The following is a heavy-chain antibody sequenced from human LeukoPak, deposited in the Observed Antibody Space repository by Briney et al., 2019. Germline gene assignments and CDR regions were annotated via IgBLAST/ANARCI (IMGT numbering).Heavy chain of an antibody. J-gene: IGHJ4*02. CDR1: GFTFDDYA. CDR2: ISWNSGSI. D-gene: IGHD1/OR15-1a*01. CDR3: AKGRTNDY. Sequence: PGRSLRLSCAASGFTFDDYAMHWVRQAPGKGLEWVSGISWNSGSIGYADSVKGRFTISRDNAKNSLYLQMNSLRAEDTAIYYCAKGRTNDYWGQGTLVTVSS. V-gene: IGHV3-9*01.